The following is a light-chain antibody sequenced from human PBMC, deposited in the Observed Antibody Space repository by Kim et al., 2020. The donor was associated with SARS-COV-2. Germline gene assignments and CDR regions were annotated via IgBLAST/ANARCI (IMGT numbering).Light chain of an antibody. V-gene: IGLV3-19*01. CDR2: GKN. Sequence: VALGQIVRITCQGDSVRSYYATWYQQKPGQAPILVIYGKNNRPSGIPDRFSGSSSGNTASLTITGTQAGDEADYYCNSRDSNDNVVFGGGTQLTIL. CDR1: SVRSYY. J-gene: IGLJ2*01. CDR3: NSRDSNDNVV.